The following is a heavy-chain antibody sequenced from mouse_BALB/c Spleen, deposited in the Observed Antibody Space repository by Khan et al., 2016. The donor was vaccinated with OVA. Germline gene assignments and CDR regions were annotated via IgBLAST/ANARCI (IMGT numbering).Heavy chain of an antibody. CDR1: GDTFTRYW. D-gene: IGHD1-1*01. Sequence: QVQLQQSGPEVVRPGASVKVSCKASGDTFTRYWMYWMKQRPGQGLEWIGMIDPSNSETRLNQKFKDKATLHVDKSSNTAYMQLNSLTSEDSAIYYCARKKDYIHYYGNSFVRNWYFDVWGAGTTVTVSS. J-gene: IGHJ1*01. CDR2: IDPSNSET. CDR3: ARKKDYIHYYGNSFVRNWYFDV. V-gene: IGHV1-61*01.